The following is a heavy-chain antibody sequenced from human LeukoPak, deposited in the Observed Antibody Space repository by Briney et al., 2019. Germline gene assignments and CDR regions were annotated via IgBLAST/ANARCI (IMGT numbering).Heavy chain of an antibody. CDR2: IYYSGST. Sequence: SETLSLTCTVSGGSISSYYWSWLRQPPGKGLEWIGYIYYSGSTNYNPSLKSRVTISVETSKNQFSLKLSSVTAADTAVYYCARGDSGYDYGFYYYYMDVWGKGTTVTISS. D-gene: IGHD5-12*01. J-gene: IGHJ6*03. V-gene: IGHV4-59*01. CDR3: ARGDSGYDYGFYYYYMDV. CDR1: GGSISSYY.